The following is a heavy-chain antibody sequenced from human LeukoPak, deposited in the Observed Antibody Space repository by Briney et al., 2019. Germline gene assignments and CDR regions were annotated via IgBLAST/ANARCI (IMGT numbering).Heavy chain of an antibody. J-gene: IGHJ5*02. Sequence: SVKVSCKASGGTFSSYAISWVRQAPGQGLEWMGGIIPIFGTANYAQKFQGRVTMTRDTSTSTVYMELSSLRSEDTAVYYCARAMAARRGGNWFDPWGQGTLVTVSS. V-gene: IGHV1-69*05. CDR3: ARAMAARRGGNWFDP. D-gene: IGHD6-6*01. CDR1: GGTFSSYA. CDR2: IIPIFGTA.